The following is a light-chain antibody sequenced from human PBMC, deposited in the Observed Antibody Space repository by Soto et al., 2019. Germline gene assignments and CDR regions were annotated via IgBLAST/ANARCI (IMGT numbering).Light chain of an antibody. J-gene: IGLJ7*01. CDR3: AAWDDGLNGVV. Sequence: QSVLTQPPSASGTPGQRVTLTCSGGGSNIGGNAVNWYQQLPGTVPKLLIYINNQRPSGVPDRFSGSKSGTSASLAISGLQSEDEAHYYCAAWDDGLNGVVFGGGTQLTVL. V-gene: IGLV1-44*01. CDR1: GSNIGGNA. CDR2: INN.